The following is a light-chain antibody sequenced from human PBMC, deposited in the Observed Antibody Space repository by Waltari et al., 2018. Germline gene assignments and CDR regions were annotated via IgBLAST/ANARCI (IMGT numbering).Light chain of an antibody. V-gene: IGLV1-47*01. Sequence: QSVLTQPPSASGTPGQRVTISCSGSSSNIGSNYVYWYQQIPGTAPKLLIYRNNQRPAGGPDRCACSQSGTSASLAISGLRSEDEADYYCAAWDDSLSGHVVFGGGTKLTVL. CDR1: SSNIGSNY. J-gene: IGLJ2*01. CDR3: AAWDDSLSGHVV. CDR2: RNN.